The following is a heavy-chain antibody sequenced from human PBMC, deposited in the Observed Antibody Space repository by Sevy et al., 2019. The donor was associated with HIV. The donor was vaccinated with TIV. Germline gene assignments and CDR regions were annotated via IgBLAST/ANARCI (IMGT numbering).Heavy chain of an antibody. D-gene: IGHD1-26*01. CDR3: AGDSGSYPYYFDY. J-gene: IGHJ4*02. Sequence: SETLSLTWTVSGGSISSGSYYWSWIRQSPGKGLEWIGYIHYSGSTNYNPSLKSRVTISVDTSKNQFSLKLSSVTAADTAGYYCAGDSGSYPYYFDYWGQGTLVTVSS. V-gene: IGHV4-61*01. CDR1: GGSISSGSYY. CDR2: IHYSGST.